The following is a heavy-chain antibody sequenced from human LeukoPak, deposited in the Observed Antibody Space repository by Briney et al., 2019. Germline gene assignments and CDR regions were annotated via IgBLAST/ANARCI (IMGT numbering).Heavy chain of an antibody. D-gene: IGHD2/OR15-2a*01. J-gene: IGHJ4*02. CDR3: ARAITTSGFRTDY. V-gene: IGHV1-18*01. CDR1: GYTFTGYD. CDR2: ISADNTNT. Sequence: GASVKVSCKASGYTFTGYDISWVRQAPGQGREGMGWISADNTNTNYAQKLQGRVTMTTDTSTRTAYMELRSLRSDDTALYYCARAITTSGFRTDYWGQGTLVTVSS.